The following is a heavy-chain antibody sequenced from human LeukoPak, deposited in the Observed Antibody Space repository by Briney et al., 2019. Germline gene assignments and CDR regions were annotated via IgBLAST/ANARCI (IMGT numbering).Heavy chain of an antibody. J-gene: IGHJ4*02. CDR3: ARGRLDFWSGYHTYYFDY. Sequence: SETLSLTCTVSGYSISSGYYWGWIRQPPGKGLEWIGSIYHSGSTYYNPSLKSRVTISVDTSKNQFSLKLSSVTAADTAVYYCARGRLDFWSGYHTYYFDYWGQGTLVTVSS. V-gene: IGHV4-38-2*02. CDR1: GYSISSGYY. D-gene: IGHD3-3*01. CDR2: IYHSGST.